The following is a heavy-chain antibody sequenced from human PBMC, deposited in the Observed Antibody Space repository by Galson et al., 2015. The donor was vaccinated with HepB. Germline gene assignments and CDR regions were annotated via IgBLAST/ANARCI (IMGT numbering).Heavy chain of an antibody. CDR3: ARAGIAAAGRLYYYYMDV. V-gene: IGHV1-3*01. Sequence: SVKVSCKASGYTFTSYAMHWVRQAPGQRLEWMGWINAGNGNTKYSQKFQGRVTITRDTSASTAYMELSSLRSEDTAVYYCARAGIAAAGRLYYYYMDVWGKGTTVTVSS. D-gene: IGHD6-13*01. CDR1: GYTFTSYA. J-gene: IGHJ6*03. CDR2: INAGNGNT.